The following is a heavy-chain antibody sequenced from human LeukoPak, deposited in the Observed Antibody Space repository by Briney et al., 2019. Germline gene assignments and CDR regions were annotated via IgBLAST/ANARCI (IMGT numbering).Heavy chain of an antibody. CDR2: ISGSGGST. Sequence: GGSLRLSCAASGFTFSSYAMSWVRQAPGKGLEWVSAISGSGGSTYYADSVKGRFTISRDNSKNTLYLQMNSLRAEDTAVYYCAKSVLRFLEWLSAGGYYFDYWGRGTLVTVSS. J-gene: IGHJ4*02. D-gene: IGHD3-3*01. CDR3: AKSVLRFLEWLSAGGYYFDY. V-gene: IGHV3-23*01. CDR1: GFTFSSYA.